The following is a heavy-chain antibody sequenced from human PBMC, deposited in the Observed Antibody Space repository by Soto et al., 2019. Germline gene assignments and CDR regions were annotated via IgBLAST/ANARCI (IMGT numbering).Heavy chain of an antibody. Sequence: QVQLVESGGGVVQPGRSLRLSCAASGFTFSSYGMHWVRQAPGKGLEWVAVIWYDGSNKYYADSVKGRFTISRDNSKNTLYLQMNSLRAEDTAVYYCARDYSPNGVIVGANYWGQGTLVTVSS. CDR3: ARDYSPNGVIVGANY. CDR1: GFTFSSYG. D-gene: IGHD1-26*01. J-gene: IGHJ4*02. CDR2: IWYDGSNK. V-gene: IGHV3-33*01.